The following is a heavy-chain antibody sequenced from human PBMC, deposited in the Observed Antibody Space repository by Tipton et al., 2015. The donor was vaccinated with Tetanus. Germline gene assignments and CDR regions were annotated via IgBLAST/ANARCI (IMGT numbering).Heavy chain of an antibody. CDR2: VHYSGST. CDR3: ARIGWLKHNKPAFDL. D-gene: IGHD6-19*01. V-gene: IGHV4-59*01. Sequence: LRLSCTVSGGSISSYYWTWIRQPPGRGLEWIGYVHYSGSTNYSPSLRSRVTLSVDTSKNQFSLKLSSVTAADTAVYYCARIGWLKHNKPAFDLWGQGTVVTVSS. J-gene: IGHJ3*01. CDR1: GGSISSYY.